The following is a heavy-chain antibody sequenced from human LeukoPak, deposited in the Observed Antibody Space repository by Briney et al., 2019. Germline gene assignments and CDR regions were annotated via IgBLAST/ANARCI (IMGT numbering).Heavy chain of an antibody. D-gene: IGHD5-12*01. CDR3: ARGYSGYDHTFHY. CDR1: GGSISSYY. V-gene: IGHV4-59*01. Sequence: SETLSLTCTVSGGSISSYYWSWIRQPPGKGLEWIGYIYYSGSTNYNPSLESRVTISVDTSKNQFSLKLSSVTAADTAVYYCARGYSGYDHTFHYWGQGTLVTVSS. J-gene: IGHJ4*02. CDR2: IYYSGST.